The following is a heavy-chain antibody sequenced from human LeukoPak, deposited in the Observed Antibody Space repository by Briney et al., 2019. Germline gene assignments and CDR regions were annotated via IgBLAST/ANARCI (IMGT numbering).Heavy chain of an antibody. CDR2: IKQDGSKK. J-gene: IGHJ4*02. CDR1: GFTFSSYW. D-gene: IGHD3-22*01. CDR3: ATPLDYYDSSGYHQGGD. V-gene: IGHV3-7*03. Sequence: GGSLRLSCAASGFTFSSYWMSWVRQAPGKGLEWVADIKQDGSKKNYVDSVKGRFTISRDNAKTSLYLQMHSLRAEDTAVYYCATPLDYYDSSGYHQGGDWGQGTLVTVSS.